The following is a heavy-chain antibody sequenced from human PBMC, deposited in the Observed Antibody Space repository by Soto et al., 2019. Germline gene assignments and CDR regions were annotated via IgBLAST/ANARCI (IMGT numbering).Heavy chain of an antibody. D-gene: IGHD3-22*01. J-gene: IGHJ4*02. Sequence: AESLPISCNDSGYSFAGYWITWVLQKPGKGLEWMGRIDPSDSQTYYSPSFRGHVTISVTKSITTVFLQWSSLRASDTAMYYCARQIYDSDTCPNFKYYFDSWGQGTPVTVSS. CDR2: IDPSDSQT. CDR3: ARQIYDSDTCPNFKYYFDS. V-gene: IGHV5-10-1*01. CDR1: GYSFAGYW.